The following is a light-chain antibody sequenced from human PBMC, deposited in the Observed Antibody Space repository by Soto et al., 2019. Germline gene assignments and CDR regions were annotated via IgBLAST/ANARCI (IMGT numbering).Light chain of an antibody. V-gene: IGKV3-11*01. J-gene: IGKJ3*01. CDR1: QSVSSY. CDR3: QQRSSWPFT. Sequence: EIVLTQSPATLSLSPGERATLSCRASQSVSSYLAWYQQKPGQAPRLLIYDAFNRATGIPARFSGSGSGTDFTLTISSLEPVDFAVYYCQQRSSWPFTFGPGTKVDI. CDR2: DAF.